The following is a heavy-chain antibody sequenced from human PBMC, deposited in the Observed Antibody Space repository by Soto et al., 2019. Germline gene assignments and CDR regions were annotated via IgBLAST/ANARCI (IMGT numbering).Heavy chain of an antibody. D-gene: IGHD3-9*01. CDR2: INAGNGNT. Sequence: GASVKVSCKASGYTFTSYAMHWVRQAPGQRLEWMGWINAGNGNTKYSQKFQGRVTITRDTSASTAYMELSSLRSEDTAVYYCASKDSYDILTGYYTHLDVWGQGTTVTVSS. J-gene: IGHJ6*02. V-gene: IGHV1-3*01. CDR3: ASKDSYDILTGYYTHLDV. CDR1: GYTFTSYA.